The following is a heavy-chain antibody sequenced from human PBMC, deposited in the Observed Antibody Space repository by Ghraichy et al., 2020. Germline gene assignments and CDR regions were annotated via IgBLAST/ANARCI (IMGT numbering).Heavy chain of an antibody. CDR3: ARLGGDMVRGVISG. V-gene: IGHV4-39*01. CDR1: GGSISSSSYY. CDR2: IYYSGST. Sequence: SQTLSLTCTVSGGSISSSSYYWGWIRQPPGKGLEWIGSIYYSGSTYYNPSLKSRVTISVDTSKNQFSLKLSSVTAADTAVYYCARLGGDMVRGVISGWGQGTLVTVSS. D-gene: IGHD3-10*01. J-gene: IGHJ4*02.